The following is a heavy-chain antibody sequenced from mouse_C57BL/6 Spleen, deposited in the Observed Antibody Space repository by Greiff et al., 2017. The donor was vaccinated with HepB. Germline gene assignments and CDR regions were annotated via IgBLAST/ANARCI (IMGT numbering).Heavy chain of an antibody. Sequence: EVHLVESGGGLVQPGGSLKLSCAASGFTFSDYYMYWVRQTPEKRLEWVAYISNGGGSTYYPDTVKGRFTISRDNAKNTLYLQMSRLKSEDTAMYYCARHVYYGNWYFDVWGTGTTVTVSS. CDR1: GFTFSDYY. J-gene: IGHJ1*03. V-gene: IGHV5-12*01. CDR3: ARHVYYGNWYFDV. D-gene: IGHD2-1*01. CDR2: ISNGGGST.